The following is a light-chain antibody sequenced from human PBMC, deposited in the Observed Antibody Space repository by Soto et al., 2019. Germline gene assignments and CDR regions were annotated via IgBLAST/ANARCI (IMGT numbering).Light chain of an antibody. J-gene: IGKJ5*01. CDR1: QSISSDY. Sequence: EVVLTQSRDTLSLSRGERATLSCRASQSISSDYLVWYQQKPGQAPRPLIYGASSRATGIPDRFSGSGSGTDFTLTINRLEPEDFAVYYCQQYNNWPPITFGQGTRLEIK. CDR2: GAS. V-gene: IGKV3-20*01. CDR3: QQYNNWPPIT.